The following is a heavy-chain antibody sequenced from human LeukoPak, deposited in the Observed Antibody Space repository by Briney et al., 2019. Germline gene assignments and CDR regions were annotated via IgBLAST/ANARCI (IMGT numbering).Heavy chain of an antibody. Sequence: GGSLRLSCAASGFTVSSTYMSWVREAPGKGLEWVSVIYSGGTTYYADSVKGRFTISRDNSKNTLYLQMNSLRAEDTAVYYCARDRYDFWSGSLDYWGQGTLVTVSS. CDR3: ARDRYDFWSGSLDY. V-gene: IGHV3-53*01. CDR1: GFTVSSTY. D-gene: IGHD3-3*01. J-gene: IGHJ4*02. CDR2: IYSGGTT.